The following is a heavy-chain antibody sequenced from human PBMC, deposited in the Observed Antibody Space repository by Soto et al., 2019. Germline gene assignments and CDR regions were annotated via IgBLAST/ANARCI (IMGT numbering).Heavy chain of an antibody. Sequence: QVQLQQWGAGLLKPSETLSLTCAVYGGSFSSYYWSWIRQPPGKGLEWIGQINHYGSTDYNPSLKSRVTISVDTSNNHFSLRLSSVTAADTAMYYCATHCSSTSCYYTFDPWGQGTLVTVSS. J-gene: IGHJ5*02. D-gene: IGHD2-2*01. CDR3: ATHCSSTSCYYTFDP. CDR2: INHYGST. CDR1: GGSFSSYY. V-gene: IGHV4-34*01.